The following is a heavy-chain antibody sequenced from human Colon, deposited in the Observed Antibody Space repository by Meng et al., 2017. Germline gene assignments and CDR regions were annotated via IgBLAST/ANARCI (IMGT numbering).Heavy chain of an antibody. Sequence: QVRVQGSGPGLVRPSETLSLTCTVTGGSVSSGSYSWSWILQPPGKGLEWIGYIYYTGSTNYNPTLKSRATISVDTSKNQFSLKLSSVTAADTAVYYCARGPLDYWGQGTLVTVSS. J-gene: IGHJ4*02. CDR2: IYYTGST. V-gene: IGHV4-61*01. CDR1: GGSVSSGSYS. CDR3: ARGPLDY.